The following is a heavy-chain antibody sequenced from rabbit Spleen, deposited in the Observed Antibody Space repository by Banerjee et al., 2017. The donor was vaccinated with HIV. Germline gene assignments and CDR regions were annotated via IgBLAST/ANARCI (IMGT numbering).Heavy chain of an antibody. V-gene: IGHV1S40*01. J-gene: IGHJ6*01. Sequence: QSLEESGGVRVKPGEALTITCTTSGGSFSSNWICWGRQAPGKGLEWIACINTGSSGSTNYASWAKGRFTISRASSTSVFLQMPSLTAADTATYFCARDTGSSFSSYGMDLWGPGTLVTVS. CDR2: INTGSSGST. CDR3: ARDTGSSFSSYGMDL. CDR1: GGSFSSNW. D-gene: IGHD8-1*01.